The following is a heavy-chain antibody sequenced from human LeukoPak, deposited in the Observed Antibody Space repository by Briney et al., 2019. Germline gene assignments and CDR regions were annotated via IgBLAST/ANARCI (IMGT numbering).Heavy chain of an antibody. CDR2: MDPNSGKT. J-gene: IGHJ4*02. Sequence: ASVKVSCKASGYTFTSYDINWVRQATGQGLEWMGWMDPNSGKTGYAQKFQGRVTMTRNTSISTAYMELSSLRSEDTAVYYCARVSTYFGVVTDFDYWGQGTLVTVSS. D-gene: IGHD3-3*01. CDR1: GYTFTSYD. CDR3: ARVSTYFGVVTDFDY. V-gene: IGHV1-8*01.